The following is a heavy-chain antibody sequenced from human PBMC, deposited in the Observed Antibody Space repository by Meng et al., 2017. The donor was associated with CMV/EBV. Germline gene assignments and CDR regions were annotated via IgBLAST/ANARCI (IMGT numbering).Heavy chain of an antibody. CDR3: ARDEKVRVRGVTYYCYYGMDV. CDR2: INPNSGGT. J-gene: IGHJ6*02. D-gene: IGHD3-10*01. V-gene: IGHV1-2*02. Sequence: ASVKVSCKASGYTFTGYYMHWVRHAPGQGLEWMGWINPNSGGTNYAQKFQGRVTMTRDTSISTAYMELSRLRSDDTAVYYCARDEKVRVRGVTYYCYYGMDVWGQGTTVTVSS. CDR1: GYTFTGYY.